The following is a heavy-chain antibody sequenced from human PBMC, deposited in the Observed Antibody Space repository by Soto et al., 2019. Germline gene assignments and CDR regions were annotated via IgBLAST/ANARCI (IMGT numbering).Heavy chain of an antibody. D-gene: IGHD3-22*01. CDR3: ARVNYDSSGYYSDFDY. V-gene: IGHV3-21*01. J-gene: IGHJ4*02. Sequence: EVQLVESGGGLVKPGGSLRLSCAASGFTFSSYSMNWVRQAPGKGLEWVSSISSSSSYIYYADSVKGRFTISRDNAKNSLYLQMNSLRAEDTAAYYCARVNYDSSGYYSDFDYWGQGTLVTVSS. CDR1: GFTFSSYS. CDR2: ISSSSSYI.